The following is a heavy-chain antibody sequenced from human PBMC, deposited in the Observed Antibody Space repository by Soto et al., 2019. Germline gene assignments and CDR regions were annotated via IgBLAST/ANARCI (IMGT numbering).Heavy chain of an antibody. Sequence: QVQLVQSGAEVKKPGSSVKVSCKASGGTFSSYAINWVRQAPGQGLEWMGGIIGIFGTPDYARRLQGRVTITADESTSTAYMELSSLTSEDTAVYYCERQGGNEYYYYGMDVWGQGTTVTVS. CDR1: GGTFSSYA. D-gene: IGHD1-1*01. V-gene: IGHV1-69*12. CDR2: IIGIFGTP. CDR3: ERQGGNEYYYYGMDV. J-gene: IGHJ6*02.